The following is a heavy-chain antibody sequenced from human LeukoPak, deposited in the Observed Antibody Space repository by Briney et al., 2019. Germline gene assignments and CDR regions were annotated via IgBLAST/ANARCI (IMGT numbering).Heavy chain of an antibody. Sequence: GASVEVSCKASGGTFSSYAISWVRQAPGQGLEWMGGIIPIFGTANYAQKFQGRVTITADESTSTAYMELSSLRSEDTAVYYCARDKRPYSGSYNLDYWGQGTLVTVSS. V-gene: IGHV1-69*01. CDR3: ARDKRPYSGSYNLDY. CDR2: IIPIFGTA. CDR1: GGTFSSYA. J-gene: IGHJ4*02. D-gene: IGHD1-26*01.